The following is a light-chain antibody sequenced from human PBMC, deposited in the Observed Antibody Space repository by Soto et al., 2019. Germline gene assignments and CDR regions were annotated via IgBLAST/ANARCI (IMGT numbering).Light chain of an antibody. J-gene: IGLJ2*01. CDR2: LNSDGSH. V-gene: IGLV4-69*01. CDR1: SGHSSYA. Sequence: QLVLTQSPSASASLGASVKLTCTLSSGHSSYAIALHQQQPEKGPRVLMKLNSDGSHSKGDGISDRFSGSRSGAERYLTISSLRSEDEADYYCQTWGADSVIFGGGTKLTVL. CDR3: QTWGADSVI.